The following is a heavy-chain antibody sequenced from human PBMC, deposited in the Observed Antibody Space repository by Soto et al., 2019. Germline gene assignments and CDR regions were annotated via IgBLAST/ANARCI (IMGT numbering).Heavy chain of an antibody. Sequence: ASFEVCCQASGFTFTSYGIIWVRQAPGQGLEWMGWISAYNGNTNYAQKLQGRVTMTTDTSTSTAYMELRSLRSDDTAVYYCARIDGDSSGYSAALDPWGQGTLVTVSS. CDR3: ARIDGDSSGYSAALDP. D-gene: IGHD3-22*01. J-gene: IGHJ5*02. CDR1: GFTFTSYG. CDR2: ISAYNGNT. V-gene: IGHV1-18*01.